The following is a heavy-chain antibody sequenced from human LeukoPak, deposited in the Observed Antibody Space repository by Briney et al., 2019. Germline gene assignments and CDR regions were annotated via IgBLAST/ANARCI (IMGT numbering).Heavy chain of an antibody. CDR2: ISSSSSYI. D-gene: IGHD3-22*01. CDR1: GFTFSSYS. CDR3: AKSVNSYYDWFDP. V-gene: IGHV3-21*01. J-gene: IGHJ5*02. Sequence: PGGSLRLSCAASGFTFSSYSMNWVRQAPGKGLEWVSSISSSSSYIYYADSVKGRFTISRDNAKNSLYLQMNSLRAEDTAVYYCAKSVNSYYDWFDPWGQGTLVIVSS.